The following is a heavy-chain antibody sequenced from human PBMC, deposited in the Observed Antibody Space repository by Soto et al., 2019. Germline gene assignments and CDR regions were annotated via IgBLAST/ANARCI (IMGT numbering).Heavy chain of an antibody. J-gene: IGHJ6*02. CDR3: ARGDYDEGGMDV. V-gene: IGHV1-46*01. CDR1: GYTFTSYY. D-gene: IGHD3-3*01. CDR2: INPSGGST. Sequence: ASVTVSCKASGYTFTSYYMHWVRQAPGQGLEWMGIINPSGGSTSYAQKFQGRVTMTTDTSTSTAYMELRSLRSDDTAVYYCARGDYDEGGMDVWGQGTTVTVSS.